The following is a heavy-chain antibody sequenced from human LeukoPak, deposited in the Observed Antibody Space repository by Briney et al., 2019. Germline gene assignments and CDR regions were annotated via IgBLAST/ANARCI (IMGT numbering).Heavy chain of an antibody. CDR3: ARDQFASSGGAGDY. V-gene: IGHV3-7*01. CDR2: IKQDGSEK. D-gene: IGHD3-10*01. Sequence: PGGSLRLSCAASGFTFSSYWMSWVRQAPGKGLEWVANIKQDGSEKYYVDSVKGRFTISRDNAKNSLYLQMNSLRAEDTAVYYCARDQFASSGGAGDYWGQGTLVTVSS. J-gene: IGHJ4*02. CDR1: GFTFSSYW.